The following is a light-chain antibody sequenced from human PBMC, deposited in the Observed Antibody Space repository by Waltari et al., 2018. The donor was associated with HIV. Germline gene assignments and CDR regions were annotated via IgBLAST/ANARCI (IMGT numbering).Light chain of an antibody. Sequence: QSVLTQPPSVSGAPGQRVSLSCAGPTSNIGAGYELHWSLQLPGSAPKLLIHSNTERPSGIPDRFSGSRSGASASLAITGLQVEDEGDYYCQSYDGTLSVWVFGGGTKLTVL. V-gene: IGLV1-40*01. CDR2: SNT. CDR3: QSYDGTLSVWV. J-gene: IGLJ3*02. CDR1: TSNIGAGYE.